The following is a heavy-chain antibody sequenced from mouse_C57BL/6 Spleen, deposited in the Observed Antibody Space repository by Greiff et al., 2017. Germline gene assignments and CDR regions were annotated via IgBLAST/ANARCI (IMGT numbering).Heavy chain of an antibody. CDR2: ISSGGDYI. CDR1: GFTFSSYA. Sequence: EVQRVESGEGLVKPGGSLKLSCAASGFTFSSYAMSWVRQTPEKRLEWVAYISSGGDYIYYADTVKGRFTISRDNARNTLYLQMSSLKSEDTAMYYCTRRGLGGDYGDDYYAMDYWGQGTSVTVSS. CDR3: TRRGLGGDYGDDYYAMDY. V-gene: IGHV5-9-1*02. D-gene: IGHD2-13*01. J-gene: IGHJ4*01.